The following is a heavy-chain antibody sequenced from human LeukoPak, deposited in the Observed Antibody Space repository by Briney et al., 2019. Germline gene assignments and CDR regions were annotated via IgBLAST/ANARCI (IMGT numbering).Heavy chain of an antibody. CDR2: ISSSSSYI. CDR3: ARDLWELHYYFDY. CDR1: GFTFSSYS. J-gene: IGHJ4*02. V-gene: IGHV3-21*01. Sequence: GGSLRLSCAASGFTFSSYSMNWVRQAPGKGLEWVSSISSSSSYIYYADSVKGRFTISRDNAKNSLYLQMNSLRAEDTAVYYCARDLWELHYYFDYWGQGTLVTVSS. D-gene: IGHD1-26*01.